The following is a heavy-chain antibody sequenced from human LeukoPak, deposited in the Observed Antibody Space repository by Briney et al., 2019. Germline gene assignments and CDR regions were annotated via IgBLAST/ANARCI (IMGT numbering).Heavy chain of an antibody. CDR3: ARGIEYSSFGYYYYMDV. Sequence: ASVKVSCKASDYTFTSYGFSWVRQAPGQGLEWMGWISAYNGNTNYAQKLQGRVTMTTDTSTSTAYMELRSLRSDDTAVYYCARGIEYSSFGYYYYMDVWGKGTTVTVSS. CDR1: DYTFTSYG. CDR2: ISAYNGNT. V-gene: IGHV1-18*01. J-gene: IGHJ6*03. D-gene: IGHD6-6*01.